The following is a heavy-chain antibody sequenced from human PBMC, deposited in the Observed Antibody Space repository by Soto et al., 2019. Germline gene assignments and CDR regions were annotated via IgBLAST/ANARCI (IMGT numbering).Heavy chain of an antibody. CDR2: INHSGST. Sequence: GTLSLTCAFYVVSFSGYYWSWIRQPPGKGLEWIGEINHSGSTNYNPSLKSRVTISVDTSKNQFSLKLSSVTAADTAVYYCAREGSNSSGWPYNWFDPWGQGTLVTVSS. CDR3: AREGSNSSGWPYNWFDP. J-gene: IGHJ5*02. V-gene: IGHV4-34*01. D-gene: IGHD6-19*01. CDR1: VVSFSGYY.